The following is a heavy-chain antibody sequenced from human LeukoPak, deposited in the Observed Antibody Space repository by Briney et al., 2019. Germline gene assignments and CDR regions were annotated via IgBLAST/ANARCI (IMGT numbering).Heavy chain of an antibody. D-gene: IGHD3-22*01. CDR1: GGTFSSYA. Sequence: SVKVSCKASGGTFSSYAISWVRQAPGQGLEWMGGIIPIFGTANYAQKFQGRVTSTTDESTSTAYRELSSLRSEDTAVYYCARASYSSGYYHDAFDIWGQGTMVTVSS. J-gene: IGHJ3*02. CDR3: ARASYSSGYYHDAFDI. CDR2: IIPIFGTA. V-gene: IGHV1-69*05.